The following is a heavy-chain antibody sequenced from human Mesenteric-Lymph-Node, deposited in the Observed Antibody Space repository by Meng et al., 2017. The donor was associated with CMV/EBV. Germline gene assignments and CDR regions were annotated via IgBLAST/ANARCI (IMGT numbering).Heavy chain of an antibody. Sequence: GESLKISCAASGFTVTSNYMTWVRQTPGKGLEWVSVIYSAGGTYYADSVKGRFTISRDNSKNTLYLQMNSLRAEDTAVYYCAKDDIVVVPAAWGQGTLVTVSS. CDR1: GFTVTSNY. J-gene: IGHJ4*02. CDR3: AKDDIVVVPAA. CDR2: IYSAGGT. V-gene: IGHV3-53*01. D-gene: IGHD2-2*01.